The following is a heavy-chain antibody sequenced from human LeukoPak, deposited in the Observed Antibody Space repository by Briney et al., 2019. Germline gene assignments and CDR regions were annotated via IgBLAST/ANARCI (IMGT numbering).Heavy chain of an antibody. Sequence: GGSLRLSCAASGFTFSSYEMNWVRQAPGKGLEWVSYISSSGSTIYYADSVKGRFTISRDNAKNSLYLQMNSLRAEDTAVYYCARAVDIGVADYWGQGTLVTVSS. CDR3: ARAVDIGVADY. J-gene: IGHJ4*02. CDR1: GFTFSSYE. V-gene: IGHV3-48*03. CDR2: ISSSGSTI. D-gene: IGHD2-21*01.